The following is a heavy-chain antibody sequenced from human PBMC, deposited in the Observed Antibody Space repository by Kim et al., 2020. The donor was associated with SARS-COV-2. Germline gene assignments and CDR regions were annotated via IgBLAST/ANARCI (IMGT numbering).Heavy chain of an antibody. Sequence: GGSLRLSCSASGFTFRSHGMHWVRQAPGKGLEYVAAVSNNGGSTNYADSVKGRFTISRDNSKNTLYLQMSSLRAEDTALYYCVKGTAASYDYWGQGTLVTVSS. D-gene: IGHD6-25*01. J-gene: IGHJ4*02. CDR3: VKGTAASYDY. CDR1: GFTFRSHG. CDR2: VSNNGGST. V-gene: IGHV3-64D*06.